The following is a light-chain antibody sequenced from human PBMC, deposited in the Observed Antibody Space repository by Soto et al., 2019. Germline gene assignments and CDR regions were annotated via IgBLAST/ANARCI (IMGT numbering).Light chain of an antibody. J-gene: IGKJ4*01. CDR3: QHYRTS. CDR2: GAS. V-gene: IGKV3-20*01. CDR1: QSVSSSY. Sequence: EIVLTQSPGTLSLSPGERATLSCRASQSVSSSYLVWYQQKPGQAPRLLIYGASSRATGIPDRFSGSGSGTDFTLTITRLEPEDFAVYYCQHYRTSFGGGTKVEIK.